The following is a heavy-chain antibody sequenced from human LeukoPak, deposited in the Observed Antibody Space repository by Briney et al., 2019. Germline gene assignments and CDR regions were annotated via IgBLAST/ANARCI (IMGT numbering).Heavy chain of an antibody. J-gene: IGHJ4*02. CDR1: GFTFSIYS. Sequence: GGSLRLSCAASGFTFSIYSMNWVRQAPGKGLEWISYISSSRTNIYYAGSVKGRFTISRDNAKNSLYLQMNSLRAEDTAVYFCARALVRGDDFFDFWGQGTLVTVSS. D-gene: IGHD3-10*01. V-gene: IGHV3-48*01. CDR2: ISSSRTNI. CDR3: ARALVRGDDFFDF.